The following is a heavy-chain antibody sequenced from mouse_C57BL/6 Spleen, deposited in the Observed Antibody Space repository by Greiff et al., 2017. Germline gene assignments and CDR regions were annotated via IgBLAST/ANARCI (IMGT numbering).Heavy chain of an antibody. CDR1: GYTFTSYD. V-gene: IGHV1-85*01. Sequence: QVQLQQSGPELVKPGASVKLSCKASGYTFTSYDINWVKQRPGQGLEWIGWIYPRDGSTKYNEKFKGKATLTVDTSSSTAYMELHSLTSEDSAVYFCASGGLRRGGSPSGMYYWGQGTSVTVSS. J-gene: IGHJ4*01. CDR2: IYPRDGST. D-gene: IGHD2-4*01. CDR3: ASGGLRRGGSPSGMYY.